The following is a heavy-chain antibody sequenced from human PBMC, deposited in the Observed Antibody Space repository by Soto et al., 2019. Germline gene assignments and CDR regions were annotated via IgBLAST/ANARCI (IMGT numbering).Heavy chain of an antibody. Sequence: GGSLRLSCAASGFTFSSYAMSWVRQAPGKGLEWVSAISGSGGSTYYADSVKGRFTISRDNSKNTLYLQMNSLRAEDTAVYYCAKGGPNSGSYYVISWGMDVWGQGTTVTVSS. CDR3: AKGGPNSGSYYVISWGMDV. D-gene: IGHD1-26*01. CDR2: ISGSGGST. V-gene: IGHV3-23*01. J-gene: IGHJ6*02. CDR1: GFTFSSYA.